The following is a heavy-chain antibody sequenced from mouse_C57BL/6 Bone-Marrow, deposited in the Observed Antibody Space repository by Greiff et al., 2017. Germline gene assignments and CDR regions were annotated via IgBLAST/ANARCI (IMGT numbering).Heavy chain of an antibody. CDR2: IHPNSGST. Sequence: VQLQQPGAELVKPGASVKLSCKASGYTFTSYWMHWVKQRPGQGLEWIGMIHPNSGSTNYTEKFKSKATLTVDKSSSTAYMQLSSRTSEDSAVYYGARRTGGWDFDVWGTGTTVTVSS. CDR3: ARRTGGWDFDV. V-gene: IGHV1-64*01. CDR1: GYTFTSYW. J-gene: IGHJ1*03. D-gene: IGHD4-1*01.